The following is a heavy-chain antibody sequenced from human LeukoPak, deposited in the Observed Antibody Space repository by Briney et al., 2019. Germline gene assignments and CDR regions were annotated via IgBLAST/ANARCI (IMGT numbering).Heavy chain of an antibody. CDR2: IKQDGSEK. CDR3: ARDTSCSGGSCKIY. D-gene: IGHD2-15*01. V-gene: IGHV3-7*03. Sequence: PGGSLRLSCAASGFTFSNYWMSWVRQARGKGLEWVANIKQDGSEKYYVDSVKGRFTISRDNTKNSLYLQVNSLTAEDTAMYYCARDTSCSGGSCKIYWGQGTLVTVSS. CDR1: GFTFSNYW. J-gene: IGHJ4*02.